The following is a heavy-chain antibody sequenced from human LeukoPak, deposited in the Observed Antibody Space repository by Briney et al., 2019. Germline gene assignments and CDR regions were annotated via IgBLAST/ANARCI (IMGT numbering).Heavy chain of an antibody. CDR3: ARVGYSNYGYYYYYGMDV. CDR1: GGSISSYH. D-gene: IGHD4-4*01. Sequence: SETLSLTCTVSGGSISSYHWSWIRQPPGKGLEWIGYIYYSGTTNYNPSLKSRVTISVDTSKNQFSLKLSSVTAADTAVYYCARVGYSNYGYYYYYGMDVWGQGTTVTVSS. CDR2: IYYSGTT. V-gene: IGHV4-59*01. J-gene: IGHJ6*02.